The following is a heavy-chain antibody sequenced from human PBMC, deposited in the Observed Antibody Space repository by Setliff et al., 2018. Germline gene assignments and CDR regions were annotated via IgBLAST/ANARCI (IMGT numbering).Heavy chain of an antibody. Sequence: SVKVSCKASGGTFSSYGISWVRQAPGQGLEWMGGTIPMFGSTNYAQKFQDRVTIITDESTSTAYMELSSLRIEDTAVYCCAREGVDTRSSTDYRYYMDVWGKGTTVTVSS. CDR2: TIPMFGST. CDR3: AREGVDTRSSTDYRYYMDV. D-gene: IGHD5-18*01. V-gene: IGHV1-69*05. CDR1: GGTFSSYG. J-gene: IGHJ6*03.